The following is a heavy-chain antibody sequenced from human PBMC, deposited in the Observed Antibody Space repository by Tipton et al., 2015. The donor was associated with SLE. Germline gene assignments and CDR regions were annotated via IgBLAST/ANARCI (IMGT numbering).Heavy chain of an antibody. D-gene: IGHD2-15*01. CDR1: GFPISSNS. CDR2: IYSDDSK. J-gene: IGHJ6*02. CDR3: ASLLTGYYGMDV. V-gene: IGHV3-53*05. Sequence: SLRLSCAASGFPISSNSMSWVRQAPGKGLEWVSIIYSDDSKHYADSVRGRFTISRDNSKNTVYLQMNSLRAEDTAVYYCASLLTGYYGMDVWGQGTTVTVSS.